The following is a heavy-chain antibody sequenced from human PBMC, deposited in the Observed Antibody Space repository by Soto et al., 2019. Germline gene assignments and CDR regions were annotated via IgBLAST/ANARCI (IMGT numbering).Heavy chain of an antibody. V-gene: IGHV1-46*03. J-gene: IGHJ6*02. CDR2: INPSGGST. CDR3: ARNYYGSGSRPYYYYGMDV. CDR1: GYTFTSYY. Sequence: ASVKVSCKASGYTFTSYYVHWVRQAPEQGLEWMGIINPSGGSTSYAQKFQGRVTMTRDTSTSTVYMELSSLRSEDTAVYYCARNYYGSGSRPYYYYGMDVWGQGTTVTVSS. D-gene: IGHD3-10*01.